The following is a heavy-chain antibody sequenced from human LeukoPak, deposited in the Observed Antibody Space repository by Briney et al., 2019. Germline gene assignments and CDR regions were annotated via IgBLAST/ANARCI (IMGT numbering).Heavy chain of an antibody. CDR1: GFTFSTYG. D-gene: IGHD3-22*01. CDR3: ARRAGDYSHPYDY. CDR2: IRSDGSNA. Sequence: GGSLRLSCEASGFTFSTYGMHWVRQAPGKGLEWVAFIRSDGSNAYYIDSVKGRFTLSRDNSKNTFHLQMNSLRAEDTAVYYCARRAGDYSHPYDYWGQGTLVTVSS. J-gene: IGHJ4*02. V-gene: IGHV3-30*02.